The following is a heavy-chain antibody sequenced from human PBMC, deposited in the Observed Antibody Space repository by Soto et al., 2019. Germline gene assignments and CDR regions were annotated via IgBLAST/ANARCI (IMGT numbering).Heavy chain of an antibody. V-gene: IGHV5-51*01. CDR1: GYSFTSYW. CDR2: IYPGDSDT. Sequence: PGESLKISCKGSGYSFTSYWIGWVRQMPGKGLEWMGIIYPGDSDTRYSPSFQGQVTISADKSISTAYLQWSSLKASDTAMYYCAGRRGYSYGPRGDWFDPWGQGTLVTVSS. CDR3: AGRRGYSYGPRGDWFDP. D-gene: IGHD5-18*01. J-gene: IGHJ5*02.